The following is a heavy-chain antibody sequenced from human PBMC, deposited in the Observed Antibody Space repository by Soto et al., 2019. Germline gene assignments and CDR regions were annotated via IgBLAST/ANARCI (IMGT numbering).Heavy chain of an antibody. Sequence: ASVKVSCKASGYTFTSYGISWVRQAPGQGLEWMGWISAYNGNTNYAQKLQGRVTMTTDTSKNQFSLKLSSVTAADTAVYYCARGRHVVVPAANFDYWGQGTLVTVSS. D-gene: IGHD2-2*01. CDR3: ARGRHVVVPAANFDY. V-gene: IGHV1-18*01. CDR1: GYTFTSYG. J-gene: IGHJ4*02. CDR2: ISAYNGNT.